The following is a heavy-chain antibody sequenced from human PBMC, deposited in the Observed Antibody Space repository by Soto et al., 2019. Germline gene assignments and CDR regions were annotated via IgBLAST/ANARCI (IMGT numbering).Heavy chain of an antibody. Sequence: SETLSLTCTVSGGSISSGGYYWSWIRQHPGKGLEWIGYIYYSGSTYYNPSLKSRVTISVDTSKNQFSLKLSSVTAADTAVYYCARVGGYGSGSYYYYGMDIWGQGTTVTVSS. V-gene: IGHV4-31*03. CDR3: ARVGGYGSGSYYYYGMDI. CDR2: IYYSGST. CDR1: GGSISSGGYY. J-gene: IGHJ6*02. D-gene: IGHD3-10*01.